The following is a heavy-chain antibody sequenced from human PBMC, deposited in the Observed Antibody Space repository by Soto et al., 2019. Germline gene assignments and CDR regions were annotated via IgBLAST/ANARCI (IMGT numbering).Heavy chain of an antibody. D-gene: IGHD3-16*01. J-gene: IGHJ6*02. V-gene: IGHV4-59*01. CDR1: GGSISSYY. Sequence: QVQLQESGPGLVKPSETLSLTCTVSGGSISSYYWNWIRQPPGKGLEWIGYIYYSGSTNYNPSLKSRVTLSVDTSKIQFSLMLSSVTAADTAVYYCARDGGTYGMDVWGQGTTVTVSS. CDR2: IYYSGST. CDR3: ARDGGTYGMDV.